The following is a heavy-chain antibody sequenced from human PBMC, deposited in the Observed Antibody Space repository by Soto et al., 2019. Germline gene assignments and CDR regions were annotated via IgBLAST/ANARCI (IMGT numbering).Heavy chain of an antibody. CDR2: ISSSSYT. Sequence: GGSLRLSCAASGFTFSDYYMSWIRQAPGKGLEWVSYISSSSYTNYADSVKGRFTISRDNAKNSLYLQMNSLRAEDTAVYYCARTPDCTNGVCSAGFDYWGQGTLVTVSS. D-gene: IGHD2-8*01. J-gene: IGHJ4*02. V-gene: IGHV3-11*06. CDR1: GFTFSDYY. CDR3: ARTPDCTNGVCSAGFDY.